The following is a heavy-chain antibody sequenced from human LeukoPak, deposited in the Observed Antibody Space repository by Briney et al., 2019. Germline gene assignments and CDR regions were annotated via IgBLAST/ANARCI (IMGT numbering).Heavy chain of an antibody. Sequence: GGSLRLSCAASGFTFGDYAMHWVRRAPGRGLEWVSGISSNSDYIGYADSVKGRFTISRDNAKNSLYLQMNSLRTEDTAFYYCAKDKGMHYYGSASYSYFDSWGQATLVTVSS. CDR3: AKDKGMHYYGSASYSYFDS. CDR1: GFTFGDYA. D-gene: IGHD3-10*01. CDR2: ISSNSDYI. J-gene: IGHJ4*02. V-gene: IGHV3-9*01.